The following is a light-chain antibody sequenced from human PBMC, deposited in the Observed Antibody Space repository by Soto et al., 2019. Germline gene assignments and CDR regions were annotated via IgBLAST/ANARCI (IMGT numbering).Light chain of an antibody. V-gene: IGKV3-20*01. CDR3: QQYGSSPLT. Sequence: EIVLTQSPGTLSLSPGERATLSCRASQNVDSSYLAWYQQKPGQAPRLLIYAAGSRAAAIPDRFSGRRSGTDFTLTISSLEPEDFAVYYCQQYGSSPLTFGQGTELEIK. J-gene: IGKJ2*01. CDR2: AAG. CDR1: QNVDSSY.